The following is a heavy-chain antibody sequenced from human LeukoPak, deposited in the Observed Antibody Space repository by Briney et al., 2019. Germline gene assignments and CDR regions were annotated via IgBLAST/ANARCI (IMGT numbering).Heavy chain of an antibody. CDR3: TTNVYDPKDQQGAFDI. CDR2: IKSKTDGGTT. Sequence: PGGSLRLSCAASGFTFSNAWMSWVRQAPGKGLEWVGRIKSKTDGGTTDYAAPVKGRFTISRDDSKSTLYLQMNSLKTEDTAVYYCTTNVYDPKDQQGAFDIWGQGTMVTVSS. J-gene: IGHJ3*02. CDR1: GFTFSNAW. D-gene: IGHD2-2*01. V-gene: IGHV3-15*01.